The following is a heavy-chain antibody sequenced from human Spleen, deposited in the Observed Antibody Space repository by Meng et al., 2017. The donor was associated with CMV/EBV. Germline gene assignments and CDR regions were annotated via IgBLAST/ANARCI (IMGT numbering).Heavy chain of an antibody. V-gene: IGHV4-39*01. CDR3: AYDSSGYKYYFDY. J-gene: IGHJ4*02. CDR2: IYYSGST. D-gene: IGHD3-22*01. CDR1: GGSISSSSYY. Sequence: SEILSLTCTVSGGSISSSSYYWGWIRQPPGKGLEWIGSIYYSGSTYYNPSLKSRVTISVDTSKNQFSLKLSSVTAADTAVYYCAYDSSGYKYYFDYWGQGTLVTVSS.